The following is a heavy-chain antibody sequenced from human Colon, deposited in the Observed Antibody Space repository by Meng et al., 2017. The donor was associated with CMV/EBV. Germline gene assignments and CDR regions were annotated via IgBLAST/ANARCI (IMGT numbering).Heavy chain of an antibody. V-gene: IGHV3-20*04. J-gene: IGHJ4*02. D-gene: IGHD1-26*01. CDR1: GFTFSSYD. CDR3: ARAGHSGSYLPGLFDY. CDR2: INWNGKTA. Sequence: GGSLRLSCAASGFTFSSYDMNWVRQAPGKGLEWVSTINWNGKTAGHADSVQGRFTISRDNARNSLYLEMNFLRAEDTAFYYCARAGHSGSYLPGLFDYWGQGALVTVSS.